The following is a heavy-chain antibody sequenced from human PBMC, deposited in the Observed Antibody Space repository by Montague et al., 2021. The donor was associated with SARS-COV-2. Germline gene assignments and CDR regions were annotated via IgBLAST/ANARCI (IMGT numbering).Heavy chain of an antibody. V-gene: IGHV4-39*01. CDR2: IYYSGST. CDR1: GGSISSSSYY. CDR3: ARQALTAMILEVITQPRRDFDL. Sequence: SETLSLTCTVSGGSISSSSYYWGWIRQPPGKGLEWIASIYYSGSTYYNPSLKSRVTTSVDTSKNQFSLKLSSVTAADTAVYYCARQALTAMILEVITQPRRDFDLWGRGTLVTVSS. D-gene: IGHD3-22*01. J-gene: IGHJ2*01.